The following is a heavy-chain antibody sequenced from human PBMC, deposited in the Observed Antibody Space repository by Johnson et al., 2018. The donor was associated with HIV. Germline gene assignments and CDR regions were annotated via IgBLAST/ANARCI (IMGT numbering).Heavy chain of an antibody. CDR3: ARAKDAAYPYDAFDV. CDR1: GFTFSSYA. J-gene: IGHJ3*01. V-gene: IGHV3-30-3*01. CDR2: ISYDGNNK. Sequence: QVQLVESGGGVVQPGRSLRLSCAASGFTFSSYAMHWVRQAPGKGLEWVAVISYDGNNKYYADSVRDRFSISRDNAKNSLYLQMDSLRAEDTAMYYCARAKDAAYPYDAFDVWGHGTMVIVSA. D-gene: IGHD2-15*01.